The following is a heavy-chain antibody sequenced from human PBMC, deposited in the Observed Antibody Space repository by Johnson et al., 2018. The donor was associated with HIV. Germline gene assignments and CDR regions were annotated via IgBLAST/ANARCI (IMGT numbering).Heavy chain of an antibody. CDR1: GFTVSSTY. Sequence: EVQLVESGGGVVQPGRSLRLSCAASGFTVSSTYMSWVRQAPGKGLEWVSAIYSGGSTYYADSVKGRFTISRDNSKNTLDLQMNSLRAEDTAVYYCASDSDTSLGVAGAFDIWGQGTMVTVSA. CDR3: ASDSDTSLGVAGAFDI. CDR2: IYSGGST. J-gene: IGHJ3*02. D-gene: IGHD3-3*01. V-gene: IGHV3-53*01.